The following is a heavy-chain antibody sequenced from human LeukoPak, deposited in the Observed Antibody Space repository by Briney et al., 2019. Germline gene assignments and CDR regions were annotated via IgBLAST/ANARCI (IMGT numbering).Heavy chain of an antibody. V-gene: IGHV5-51*01. J-gene: IGHJ4*02. CDR1: EYSFSNYW. D-gene: IGHD1-26*01. Sequence: GESLKISCKGSEYSFSNYWIAWVRQMPGKGLEWMGIIYPGDSDTRYSPSFQGQVTISADKSISTAYLQWSSLKASDTAMYYCARHDTSGTYVDYWGQGTLVTVSS. CDR3: ARHDTSGTYVDY. CDR2: IYPGDSDT.